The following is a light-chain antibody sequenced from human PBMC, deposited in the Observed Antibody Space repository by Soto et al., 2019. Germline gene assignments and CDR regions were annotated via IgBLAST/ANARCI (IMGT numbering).Light chain of an antibody. J-gene: IGLJ2*01. Sequence: QSALTQPPSASGSPGQSVTTSCTGTSSDVGGYNYVSWYQQHPGKAPKVMIYEVSKRPSGVPDRFSGSKSGNTASLTVSGLQAEDEADYYCSSYAGSNPLFGGGTKLTVL. CDR3: SSYAGSNPL. CDR1: SSDVGGYNY. V-gene: IGLV2-8*01. CDR2: EVS.